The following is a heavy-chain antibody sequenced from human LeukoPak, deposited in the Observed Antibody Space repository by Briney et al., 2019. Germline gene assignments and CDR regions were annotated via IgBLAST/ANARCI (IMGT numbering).Heavy chain of an antibody. CDR3: ARDAPSETVMVSAFDI. V-gene: IGHV1-69*01. D-gene: IGHD5-18*01. CDR2: IIPIFGTG. Sequence: SVKVSCKAFGGTFSTYAISWVRQAPGQGLEWMGGIIPIFGTGNYVQKFQGRVTITADVSTRTAFMDLSSLRSEDTAVYYCARDAPSETVMVSAFDIWGQGTMVTVSS. CDR1: GGTFSTYA. J-gene: IGHJ3*02.